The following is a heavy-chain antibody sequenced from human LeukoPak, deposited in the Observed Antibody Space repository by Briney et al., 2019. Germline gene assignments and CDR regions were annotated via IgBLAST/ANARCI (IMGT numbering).Heavy chain of an antibody. Sequence: PSETLSLTCAVYGGSFSGYYWSWIRQPPGKGLEWIGEINHSGSTNYNPSLKSRVTISVDTSKNQFSLKLSSVTAADTAVYYCARSWGYYYGSGSSNYWGQGTLVTVSS. V-gene: IGHV4-34*01. CDR2: INHSGST. CDR3: ARSWGYYYGSGSSNY. CDR1: GGSFSGYY. J-gene: IGHJ4*02. D-gene: IGHD3-10*01.